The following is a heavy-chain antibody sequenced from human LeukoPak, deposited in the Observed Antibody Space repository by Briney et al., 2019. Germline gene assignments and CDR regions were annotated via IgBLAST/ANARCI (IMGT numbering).Heavy chain of an antibody. CDR2: IYYSGSN. CDR1: GDSISSYY. J-gene: IGHJ4*02. D-gene: IGHD5-12*01. CDR3: ARHQLGGQLRFDY. Sequence: SETLSLTCTVSGDSISSYYWSWIRQPPGKGLEWIGYIYYSGSNNYYTSLNSRVTMSVDTSKNQTSLKLSSVTAADTAVYYCARHQLGGQLRFDYWGQGTLVTVPS. V-gene: IGHV4-59*08.